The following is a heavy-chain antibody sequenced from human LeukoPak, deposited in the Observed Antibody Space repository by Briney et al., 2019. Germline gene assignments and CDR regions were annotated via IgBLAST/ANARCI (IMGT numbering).Heavy chain of an antibody. CDR3: ARDPGYYYDSSGYYPPDY. CDR2: VYPGYSDA. CDR1: GYTLTNNW. J-gene: IGHJ4*02. V-gene: IGHV5-51*01. D-gene: IGHD3-22*01. Sequence: GESLKISCKISGYTLTNNWIGWVRQVPGEGLEWMGLVYPGYSDAKYSPSFQGQVTMTRDTSISTAYMELSRLRSDDTAVYYCARDPGYYYDSSGYYPPDYWGQGTLVTVSS.